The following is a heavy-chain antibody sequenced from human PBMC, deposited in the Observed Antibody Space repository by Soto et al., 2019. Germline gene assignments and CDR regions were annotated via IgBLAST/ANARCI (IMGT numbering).Heavy chain of an antibody. Sequence: QVQLVQSGAEVKKPGASVKVSCKASGYTFTSYGISWVRQAPGQGLEWMGWISAYNGNTNYAQKLRGRVTMTTDTSTSTAYMELRSLRSDDTAVYYCARDDHYGDYIWGSSPDYWGQGTLVTVSS. CDR3: ARDDHYGDYIWGSSPDY. V-gene: IGHV1-18*01. CDR1: GYTFTSYG. CDR2: ISAYNGNT. D-gene: IGHD3-16*01. J-gene: IGHJ4*02.